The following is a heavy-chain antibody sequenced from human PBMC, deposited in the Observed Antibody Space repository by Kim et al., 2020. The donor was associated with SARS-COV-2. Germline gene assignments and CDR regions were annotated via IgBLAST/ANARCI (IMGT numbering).Heavy chain of an antibody. CDR2: ISGSGGST. CDR1: GFTFSSYA. CDR3: AKDRLQVNYYYGMDV. J-gene: IGHJ6*02. V-gene: IGHV3-23*01. D-gene: IGHD4-4*01. Sequence: GGSLRLSCAASGFTFSSYAMSWVRQAPGKGLEWVSAISGSGGSTYYADSVKGRFTISRDNSKNTLYLQMNSLRAEDTAVYYCAKDRLQVNYYYGMDVWGQGTTVTVSS.